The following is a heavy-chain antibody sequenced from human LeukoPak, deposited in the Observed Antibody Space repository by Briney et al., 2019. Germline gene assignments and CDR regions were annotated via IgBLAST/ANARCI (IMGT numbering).Heavy chain of an antibody. CDR2: ITGRSSSI. Sequence: GGSLRISCAASGFTFDTYSMNWVRQAPGKGLEWVSSITGRSSSIYYTDSVKGRFTISRDNAQNSLYLQMNSLRVEDTAVYYCARGDNNFDWFDHWGQGTLVTVSS. CDR3: ARGDNNFDWFDH. D-gene: IGHD4-11*01. V-gene: IGHV3-21*01. J-gene: IGHJ5*02. CDR1: GFTFDTYS.